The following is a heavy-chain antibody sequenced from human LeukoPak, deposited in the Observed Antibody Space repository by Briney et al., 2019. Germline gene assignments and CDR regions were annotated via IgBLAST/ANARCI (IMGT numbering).Heavy chain of an antibody. D-gene: IGHD4-17*01. CDR3: ARRAYGDYETSGSWFDP. J-gene: IGHJ5*02. V-gene: IGHV5-51*01. CDR2: IYPGDSDT. Sequence: GESLKISCKGSGYSFTSYWIGWVRQMLGKGLEWMGIIYPGDSDTRYSPPFQGQVTISADKSISTAYLQWSSLKASDTAMYYCARRAYGDYETSGSWFDPWGQGTLVTVSS. CDR1: GYSFTSYW.